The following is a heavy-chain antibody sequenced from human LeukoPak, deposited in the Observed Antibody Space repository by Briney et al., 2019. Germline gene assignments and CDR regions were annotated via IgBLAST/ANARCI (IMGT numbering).Heavy chain of an antibody. D-gene: IGHD2-2*01. Sequence: SETLSLTCTVSGGSLTRYHWGWIRQPPGKGLEWIGYINYSGSTNYSPSLESRVTISVDTSKNQFSLKLSSVTAADTAVYYCARYCSSTSLKHVDPWGQGTLVTVSS. V-gene: IGHV4-59*12. CDR2: INYSGST. CDR1: GGSLTRYH. CDR3: ARYCSSTSLKHVDP. J-gene: IGHJ5*02.